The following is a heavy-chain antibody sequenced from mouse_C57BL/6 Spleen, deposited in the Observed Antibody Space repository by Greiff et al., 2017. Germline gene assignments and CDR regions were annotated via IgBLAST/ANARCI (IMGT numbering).Heavy chain of an antibody. J-gene: IGHJ2*01. Sequence: QVQLQQPGAELVMPGASVKLSCKASGYTFTSYWMHWVKQRPGQGLEWIGEIDPSDSYTNYNQKFKGKSTLTVDKSSSTAYMQLSSLTSEDSAVYYCAREKGTTVDYFDDWGQGTTLTVSS. D-gene: IGHD1-1*01. CDR2: IDPSDSYT. V-gene: IGHV1-69*01. CDR1: GYTFTSYW. CDR3: AREKGTTVDYFDD.